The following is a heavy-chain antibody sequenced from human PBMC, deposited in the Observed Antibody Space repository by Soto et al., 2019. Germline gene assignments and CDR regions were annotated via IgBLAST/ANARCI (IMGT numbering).Heavy chain of an antibody. D-gene: IGHD2-2*01. CDR1: GGTFSSYA. J-gene: IGHJ6*02. CDR2: IIPIFGTA. CDR3: ATGVVPAAIGRDYYYYGMDV. Sequence: SVKVSCKASGGTFSSYAISWVRQAPGQGLEWMGGIIPIFGTANYAQKFQGRVTITADESTSTAYMELSSLRSEDTAVYYCATGVVPAAIGRDYYYYGMDVWGQGTTVTVSS. V-gene: IGHV1-69*13.